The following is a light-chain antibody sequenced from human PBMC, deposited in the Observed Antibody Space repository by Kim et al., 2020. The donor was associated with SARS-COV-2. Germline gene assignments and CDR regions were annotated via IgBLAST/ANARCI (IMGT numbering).Light chain of an antibody. CDR2: RDT. CDR1: NMVTKN. V-gene: IGLV3-9*01. Sequence: SVALGQTARITCGGNNMVTKNVHWYQQKPGQAPVLVMNRDTNRPSGIPERFSGSNSGNTATLTISRAQAGDEADYYCQVWDSSTWVFGGGTQLTVL. CDR3: QVWDSSTWV. J-gene: IGLJ3*02.